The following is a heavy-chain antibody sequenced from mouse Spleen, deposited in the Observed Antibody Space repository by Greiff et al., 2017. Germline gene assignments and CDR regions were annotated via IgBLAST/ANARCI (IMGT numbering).Heavy chain of an antibody. J-gene: IGHJ3*01. CDR1: GFTFSSYA. D-gene: IGHD1-2*01. Sequence: EVKLMESGGGLVKPGGSLKLSCAASGFTFSSYAMSWVRQTPEKRLEWVATISSGGSYTYYPDSVKGRFTISRDNAKNTLYLQMSSLRSEDTAMYYCARQTTAGGFAYWGQGTLVTVSA. V-gene: IGHV5-9-3*01. CDR2: ISSGGSYT. CDR3: ARQTTAGGFAY.